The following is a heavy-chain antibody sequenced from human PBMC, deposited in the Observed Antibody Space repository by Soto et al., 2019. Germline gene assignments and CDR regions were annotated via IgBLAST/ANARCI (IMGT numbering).Heavy chain of an antibody. CDR2: ISSSSSYI. D-gene: IGHD3-9*01. V-gene: IGHV3-21*01. J-gene: IGHJ4*02. CDR3: AGGVSYYDILTGFDY. CDR1: GFTFSSYS. Sequence: EVQLVESGGGLVKPGGSLRLSCAASGFTFSSYSMNWVRQAPGKGLEWVSSISSSSSYIYYADSVKGRFTISRDNSKNSLYLKMNSLRAEETAVYYCAGGVSYYDILTGFDYWGQGPLVTVSS.